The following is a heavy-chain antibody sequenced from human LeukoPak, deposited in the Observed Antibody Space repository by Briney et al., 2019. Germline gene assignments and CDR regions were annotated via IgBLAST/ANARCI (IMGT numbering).Heavy chain of an antibody. D-gene: IGHD3-22*01. V-gene: IGHV4-34*01. CDR2: INHSGST. CDR3: ARALAAYYDSSGYYYDY. J-gene: IGHJ4*02. Sequence: SETLSLTCAVYGGSFSGYYWSWIRQPPGKGLKWIGEINHSGSTNYNPSLKSRVTISVDTSKNQSSLKLSSVTAADTAVYYCARALAAYYDSSGYYYDYWGQGTLVTVSS. CDR1: GGSFSGYY.